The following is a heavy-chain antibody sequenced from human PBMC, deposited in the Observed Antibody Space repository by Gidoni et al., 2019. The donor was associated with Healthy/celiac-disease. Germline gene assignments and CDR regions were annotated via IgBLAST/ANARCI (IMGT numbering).Heavy chain of an antibody. D-gene: IGHD2-21*02. Sequence: QVQLQESGPGLVKPSEPLSLTCPVSGASISRYYWSWIRQPPGKGLEWIGYIYYSGSTNYNPSRKSRVTISVDTSKNQFSLKLSSVTAADTAVYYCARHGRHDSPLPYYFDYWGQGTLVTVSS. CDR1: GASISRYY. CDR2: IYYSGST. J-gene: IGHJ4*02. V-gene: IGHV4-59*08. CDR3: ARHGRHDSPLPYYFDY.